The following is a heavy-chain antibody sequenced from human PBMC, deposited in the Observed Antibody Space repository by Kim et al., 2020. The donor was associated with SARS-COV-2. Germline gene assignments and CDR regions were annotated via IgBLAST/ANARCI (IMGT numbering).Heavy chain of an antibody. CDR3: AKVGSVAYVGRDYFEY. CDR2: VTGSSSTT. D-gene: IGHD1-26*01. J-gene: IGHJ4*02. V-gene: IGHV3-23*01. CDR1: GFTFSSHA. Sequence: GGSLRLSCVTSGFTFSSHAMSWFRQASGKGLEWVSAVTGSSSTTYYSDSVKGRFTISRDNSKNTLSLQMTSLTTEDTAVYYCAKVGSVAYVGRDYFEYWGQGTLVTVSS.